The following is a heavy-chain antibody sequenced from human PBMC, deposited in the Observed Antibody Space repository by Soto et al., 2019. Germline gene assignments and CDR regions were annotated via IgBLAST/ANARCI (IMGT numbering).Heavy chain of an antibody. Sequence: SGPTLVNPTQTLTLTCTFSGFSLTTTDMCVSWIRQPPGKAPEWLARIDWDDDKYYSTSLKTRLTISKDTSKNQVVLTMTNVDPVDTATYYCARPYCSGGTCYSVYLDYWGPGTLVTVSS. CDR2: IDWDDDK. D-gene: IGHD2-15*01. CDR1: GFSLTTTDMC. CDR3: ARPYCSGGTCYSVYLDY. J-gene: IGHJ4*02. V-gene: IGHV2-70*11.